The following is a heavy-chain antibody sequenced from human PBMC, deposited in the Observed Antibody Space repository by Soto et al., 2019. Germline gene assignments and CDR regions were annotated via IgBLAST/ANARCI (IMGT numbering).Heavy chain of an antibody. CDR3: ARALTYYYNSGAY. J-gene: IGHJ4*02. Sequence: QVQLVQSGAVVRKPGSSVKVSCKSSGDTFSNFAISWVRQAPGQGLEWMGRIIPTFDTPNYPQKFQGRLTITADESTSTAYMELSSLRSEDTALYYCARALTYYYNSGAYWGQGTLVTVSS. CDR1: GDTFSNFA. D-gene: IGHD3-10*01. V-gene: IGHV1-69*01. CDR2: IIPTFDTP.